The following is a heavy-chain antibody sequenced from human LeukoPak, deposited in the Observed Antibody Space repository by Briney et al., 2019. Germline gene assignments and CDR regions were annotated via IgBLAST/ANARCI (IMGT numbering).Heavy chain of an antibody. CDR2: INHSGST. D-gene: IGHD3-10*01. V-gene: IGHV4-34*01. J-gene: IGHJ4*02. CDR3: ARGLYYYGSGSYVY. Sequence: SETLSLTCAVYGGSFSGYYWSWIRQPPGKGLEWIGEINHSGSTNYNPSLKSRVTISVDTSKNQFSLKLSSVTAADTAVYYCARGLYYYGSGSYVYWGQGTLVTVSS. CDR1: GGSFSGYY.